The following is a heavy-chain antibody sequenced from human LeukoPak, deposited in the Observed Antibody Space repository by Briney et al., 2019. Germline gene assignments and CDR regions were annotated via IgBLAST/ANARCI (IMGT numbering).Heavy chain of an antibody. CDR1: GGSISGHY. CDR3: ATIKRGSIFGYFDF. CDR2: LFDSVNT. Sequence: KPSETLSLTCTVSGGSISGHYWSWIRQPPGKGLEWIAYLFDSVNTKDNPSLQSRLTLSADTPKNQFSLRLSSVTAADTAVYYCATIKRGSIFGYFDFWGQGIKVTVSS. V-gene: IGHV4-59*11. D-gene: IGHD5-18*01. J-gene: IGHJ4*02.